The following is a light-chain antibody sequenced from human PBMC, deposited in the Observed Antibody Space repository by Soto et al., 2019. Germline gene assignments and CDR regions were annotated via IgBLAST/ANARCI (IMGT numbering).Light chain of an antibody. CDR3: SSYAGSNNVV. V-gene: IGLV2-8*01. Sequence: QSALTQPASVSGSPGQSITISCTGTSSDVGNYKYVSWYQQHPGKAPKLMIYEVSQRPSGVPNRFSGSKSANTASLTVSGLQAEDEADYYCSSYAGSNNVVFGGGTKLTVL. CDR2: EVS. J-gene: IGLJ2*01. CDR1: SSDVGNYKY.